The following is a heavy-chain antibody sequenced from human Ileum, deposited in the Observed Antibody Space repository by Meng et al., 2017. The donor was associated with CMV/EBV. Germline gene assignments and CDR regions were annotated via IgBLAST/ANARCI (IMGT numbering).Heavy chain of an antibody. V-gene: IGHV3-53*01. Sequence: GGSLRLSGEASGFIVGSNYMNWVRQAPGKGLEWVAYISLSDRTSYSASVRGRFTISRDDSRNTVYLQMDSLRVEDTAVYYCAGDQGGGRFDHWGQGSLVTASS. CDR2: ISLSDRT. D-gene: IGHD3-16*01. CDR3: AGDQGGGRFDH. J-gene: IGHJ4*02. CDR1: GFIVGSNY.